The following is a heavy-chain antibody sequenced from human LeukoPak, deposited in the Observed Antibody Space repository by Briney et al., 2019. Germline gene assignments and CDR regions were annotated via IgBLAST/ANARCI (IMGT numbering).Heavy chain of an antibody. J-gene: IGHJ4*02. CDR2: INTGNGDT. D-gene: IGHD6-19*01. CDR1: GYTFTSFA. Sequence: GASVKVSCKASGYTFTSFAMHWVRQAPGQRLECMGWINTGNGDTKYSQKFQGRVTITRDTSASTAYMELSSLTSEDTAVYYCSSGDYNSGWVDWGQGTLVIVSS. V-gene: IGHV1-3*04. CDR3: SSGDYNSGWVD.